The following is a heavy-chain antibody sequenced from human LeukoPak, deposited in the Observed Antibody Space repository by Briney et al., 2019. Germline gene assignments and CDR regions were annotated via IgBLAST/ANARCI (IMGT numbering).Heavy chain of an antibody. CDR2: ISYDGNTK. D-gene: IGHD2-2*01. CDR1: GFTFSDYG. J-gene: IGHJ5*02. V-gene: IGHV3-30*18. CDR3: ANSGCGNPNCYLNP. Sequence: GGSLRLSCAASGFTFSDYGMHWVRQAPGKGLEWVAVISYDGNTKYYADSVKGRFTTSRDNSKNTLYLQMNSLRPEDTAVHHCANSGCGNPNCYLNPWGRGTLVSVSS.